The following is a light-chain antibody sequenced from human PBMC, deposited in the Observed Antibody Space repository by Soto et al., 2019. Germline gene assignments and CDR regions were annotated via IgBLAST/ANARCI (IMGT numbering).Light chain of an antibody. CDR2: GAS. V-gene: IGKV3-15*01. J-gene: IGKJ1*01. Sequence: PGERVTISCRASQSVSSSYLTWYQQKPGQAHRLLISGASTRATGIPARFSGSGSGTEFTLTISSLQSEDFAVYYCQQYNNWPPIVGQGTKVDIK. CDR1: QSVSSSY. CDR3: QQYNNWPPI.